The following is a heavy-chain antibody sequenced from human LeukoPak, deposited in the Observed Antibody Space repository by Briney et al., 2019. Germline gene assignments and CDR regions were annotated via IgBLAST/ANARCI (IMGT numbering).Heavy chain of an antibody. CDR2: ISAYNGNT. D-gene: IGHD3-22*01. V-gene: IGHV1-18*01. J-gene: IGHJ4*02. CDR1: GYTFTSYG. Sequence: GASVKVSCKASGYTFTSYGISWVRQAPGQGLEWMGWISAYNGNTNYAQKLQGRVTMTTDTSTSTAYMELRSLRSDDTAVYYCARGQGYYDCSGYLDYWGQGTLVTVSS. CDR3: ARGQGYYDCSGYLDY.